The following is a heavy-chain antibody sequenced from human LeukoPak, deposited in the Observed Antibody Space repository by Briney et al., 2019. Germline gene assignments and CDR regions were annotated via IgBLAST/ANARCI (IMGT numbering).Heavy chain of an antibody. CDR2: INHSGST. CDR1: GGSFSGYY. D-gene: IGHD2-2*01. Sequence: PSETLSLTCAVYGGSFSGYYWSWIRQPPGKGLEWIGEINHSGSTNYNPSLKSRVTISVDTSKNQFSLKLSSVTAADTAVYYCARELVPGYCYGMDVWGQGTSVTVSS. J-gene: IGHJ6*02. CDR3: ARELVPGYCYGMDV. V-gene: IGHV4-34*01.